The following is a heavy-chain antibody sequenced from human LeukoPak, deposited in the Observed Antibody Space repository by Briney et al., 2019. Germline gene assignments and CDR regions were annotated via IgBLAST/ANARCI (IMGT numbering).Heavy chain of an antibody. J-gene: IGHJ5*02. CDR2: IYTSGST. D-gene: IGHD3-10*01. V-gene: IGHV4-4*07. CDR1: GGSISSYY. CDR3: ARDKRMVRGVIIHNWFDP. Sequence: SETLSLTCTVSGGSISSYYWSWIRQPAGKGLEWIGRIYTSGSTNYNPSLKSRVTMSVDTSKNQFSLKLSSVTAADTAVYYCARDKRMVRGVIIHNWFDPWGLGTLVTVSS.